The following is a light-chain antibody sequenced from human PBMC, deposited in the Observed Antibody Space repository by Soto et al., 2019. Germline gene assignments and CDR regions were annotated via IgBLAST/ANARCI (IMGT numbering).Light chain of an antibody. J-gene: IGKJ1*01. CDR3: QHYNSYSET. Sequence: PATLSGSVGDRVTITCRASQTISSCLPWYKKKTEKAPKRMIYETFTLKSGVPSRLRGSGSGKEVPLTISSLQPDDVATYYGQHYNSYSETFGQGTKVDIK. CDR2: ETF. CDR1: QTISSC. V-gene: IGKV1-5*03.